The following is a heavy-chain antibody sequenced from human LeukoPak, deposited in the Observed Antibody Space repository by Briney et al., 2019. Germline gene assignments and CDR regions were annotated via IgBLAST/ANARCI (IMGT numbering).Heavy chain of an antibody. Sequence: PSETLSLTCTVSGGSISTTGYYWAWIRQPPGKGLEWIASIYYSGSTYYNSSLKSRVTISVDTSRNQFSLKLSSVTAADTALYYCASDKGYSNNYFDYWGQGTLVTVSS. V-gene: IGHV4-39*01. CDR1: GGSISTTGYY. CDR3: ASDKGYSNNYFDY. D-gene: IGHD6-13*01. CDR2: IYYSGST. J-gene: IGHJ4*01.